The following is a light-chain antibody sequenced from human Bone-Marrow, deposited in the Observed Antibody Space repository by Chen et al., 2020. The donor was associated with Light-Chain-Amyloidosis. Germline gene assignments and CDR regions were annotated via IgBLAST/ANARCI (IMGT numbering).Light chain of an antibody. J-gene: IGLJ2*01. Sequence: QSVLTQPPSVSGAPGQRVTISCTGSSSNIGAGYDVHWYQQLPGTAPRLLIYADNNRPSGVPDRFSGSTSGTSASLAITGLQADDEGDYYCQSFDSSLSGFVIFGGGTKLTVL. V-gene: IGLV1-40*01. CDR3: QSFDSSLSGFVI. CDR1: SSNIGAGYD. CDR2: ADN.